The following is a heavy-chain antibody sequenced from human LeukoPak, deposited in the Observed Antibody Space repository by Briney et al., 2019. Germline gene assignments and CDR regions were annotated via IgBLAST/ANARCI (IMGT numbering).Heavy chain of an antibody. CDR2: IYTCGST. CDR3: SGEVDYYDSSGYYPNGSFDI. CDR1: GGSISSYY. D-gene: IGHD3-22*01. Sequence: SETLSLTCTVSGGSISSYYWSWIRQPAGKGLEWIGRIYTCGSTTYNPSLIRRGTMSVDTSKTQFSLKLSTVPAADSAVYYCSGEVDYYDSSGYYPNGSFDIWGQGTMVTVSS. V-gene: IGHV4-4*07. J-gene: IGHJ3*02.